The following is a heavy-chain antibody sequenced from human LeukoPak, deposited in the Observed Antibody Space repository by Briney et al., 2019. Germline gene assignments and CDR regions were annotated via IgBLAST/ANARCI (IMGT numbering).Heavy chain of an antibody. V-gene: IGHV1-69*13. CDR1: GYTFTSYG. CDR3: ARDPSMVRGENTPYFDY. Sequence: SVKVSCKASGYTFTSYGISWVRQAPGQGLEWMGGIIPIFGTADYAQKFQGRVTITADGSTTTAYMELSSLTSEDTAVYYCARDPSMVRGENTPYFDYWGQGTLVTVSS. J-gene: IGHJ4*02. CDR2: IIPIFGTA. D-gene: IGHD3-10*01.